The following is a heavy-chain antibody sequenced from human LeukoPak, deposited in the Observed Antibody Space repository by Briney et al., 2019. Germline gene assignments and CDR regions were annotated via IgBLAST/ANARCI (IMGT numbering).Heavy chain of an antibody. CDR1: GFSFSSYT. J-gene: IGHJ5*02. CDR3: ARVIYGGAGNWFDP. V-gene: IGHV3-23*01. D-gene: IGHD3-16*01. Sequence: GGSLRLSCSASGFSFSSYTMTWVRQAPGKGPEWVSIISGGGDTTFYTDSVKGRFTISRDNSKNTLYLQMNSLRVDDTAVYYCARVIYGGAGNWFDPWGQGTLVTVSS. CDR2: ISGGGDTT.